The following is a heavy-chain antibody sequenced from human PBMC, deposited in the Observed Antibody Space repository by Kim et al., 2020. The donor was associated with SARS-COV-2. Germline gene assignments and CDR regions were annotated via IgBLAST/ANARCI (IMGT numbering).Heavy chain of an antibody. CDR2: ISSSSSYT. CDR3: ARDGEGLERRSHYYYGMDV. V-gene: IGHV3-11*05. Sequence: GGSLRLSCAASGFTFSDYYMSWIRQAPGKGLEWVSYISSSSSYTNYADSVKGRFTISRDNAKNSLYLQMNSLRAEDTAVYYCARDGEGLERRSHYYYGMDVWGQGTTVTVSS. CDR1: GFTFSDYY. D-gene: IGHD1-1*01. J-gene: IGHJ6*02.